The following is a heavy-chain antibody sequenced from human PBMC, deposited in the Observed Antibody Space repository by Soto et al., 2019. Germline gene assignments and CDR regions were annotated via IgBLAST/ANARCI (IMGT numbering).Heavy chain of an antibody. CDR1: GFRFTSYA. CDR2: ISAHNGNT. D-gene: IGHD3-22*01. V-gene: IGHV1-18*01. Sequence: ASVKVSCKASGFRFTSYAITWVRQAPGQGLEWMGWISAHNGNTKYAQNLQGRLTLTRDTPGNTAYLELNSLISEDTAVYYCATPQDYDGCLDSWGQGTLVTVSS. J-gene: IGHJ4*02. CDR3: ATPQDYDGCLDS.